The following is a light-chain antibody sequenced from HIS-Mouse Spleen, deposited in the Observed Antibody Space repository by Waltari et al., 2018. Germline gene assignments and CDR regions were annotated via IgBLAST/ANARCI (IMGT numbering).Light chain of an antibody. J-gene: IGLJ2*01. CDR1: SLPKKY. CDR3: YSTDSSGNHRV. Sequence: SYELTQPPSVSVSPGQTARTTCPGQSLPKKYADWYQQKSGQAPVLVIYEDSKRPSGNPERFSGSSSGTMATLTISGAQVEDEADYYCYSTDSSGNHRVFGGGTKLTVL. V-gene: IGLV3-10*01. CDR2: EDS.